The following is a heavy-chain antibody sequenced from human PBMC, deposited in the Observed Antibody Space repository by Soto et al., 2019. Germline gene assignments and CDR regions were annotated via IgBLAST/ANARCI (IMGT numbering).Heavy chain of an antibody. V-gene: IGHV3-15*01. CDR2: IKSKTDGGTT. CDR1: GFTFSNAW. CDR3: TTDPSWIWYMDV. Sequence: EVQLVESGGGLVKPGGSLRLSCAASGFTFSNAWMSWVRQAPGKGLEWVGRIKSKTDGGTTDYAAPVKGRFTISRDDSKNKLYLQMNSLKTEDTAVYYCTTDPSWIWYMDVWGKGTTVTVSS. D-gene: IGHD2-2*03. J-gene: IGHJ6*03.